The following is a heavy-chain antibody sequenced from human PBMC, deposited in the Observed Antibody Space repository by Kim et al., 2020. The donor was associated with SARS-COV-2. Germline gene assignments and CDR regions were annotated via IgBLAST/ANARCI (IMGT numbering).Heavy chain of an antibody. V-gene: IGHV3-23*01. Sequence: AASVKCRFTISRDNSKNPLYRQMKSLRAEDTAVYYCAKRGITMIVALRYWGQGTLVTVSS. D-gene: IGHD3-22*01. J-gene: IGHJ4*02. CDR3: AKRGITMIVALRY.